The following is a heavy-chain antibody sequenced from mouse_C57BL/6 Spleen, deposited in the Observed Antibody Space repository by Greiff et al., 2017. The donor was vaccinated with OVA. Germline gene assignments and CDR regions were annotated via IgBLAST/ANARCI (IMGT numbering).Heavy chain of an antibody. D-gene: IGHD1-1*01. CDR1: GFNIKDYY. CDR2: IDPEDGDT. Sequence: DVQLQESGAELVRPGASVKLSCTASGFNIKDYYMHWVKQRPEQGLEWIGRIDPEDGDTEYAPKFQGKATMTADTSSNTAYLQLSSLTSEDTAVYYCTTPGSSLLYFDYWGQGTTLTVSS. CDR3: TTPGSSLLYFDY. J-gene: IGHJ2*01. V-gene: IGHV14-1*01.